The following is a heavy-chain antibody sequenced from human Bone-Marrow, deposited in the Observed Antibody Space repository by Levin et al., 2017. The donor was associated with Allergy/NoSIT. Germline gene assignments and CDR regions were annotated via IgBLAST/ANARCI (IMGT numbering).Heavy chain of an antibody. Sequence: GESLKISCAASGFTFSNTWLSWVRQAPGKGLEWVANIKPDESEKHYVDFVKGRFTISRDNAKSSLYLQMSSLRADDTAMYYCAKYDFWSGFSFEFWGQGTLVTVSS. V-gene: IGHV3-7*03. D-gene: IGHD3-3*01. CDR1: GFTFSNTW. J-gene: IGHJ4*02. CDR2: IKPDESEK. CDR3: AKYDFWSGFSFEF.